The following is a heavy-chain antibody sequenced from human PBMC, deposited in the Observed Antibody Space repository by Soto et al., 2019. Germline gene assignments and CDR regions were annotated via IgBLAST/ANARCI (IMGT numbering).Heavy chain of an antibody. Sequence: GGSLRLSCAASGFTFSSYAMSWVRQAPGKGLEWVSAISGSGGSTYYADSVKGRFTISRDNSKNTLYLQMNSLRAEDTAVYYCAKALGWQQLGLGYYGMDVWGQGTTVTVSS. CDR3: AKALGWQQLGLGYYGMDV. CDR2: ISGSGGST. CDR1: GFTFSSYA. J-gene: IGHJ6*02. V-gene: IGHV3-23*01. D-gene: IGHD6-13*01.